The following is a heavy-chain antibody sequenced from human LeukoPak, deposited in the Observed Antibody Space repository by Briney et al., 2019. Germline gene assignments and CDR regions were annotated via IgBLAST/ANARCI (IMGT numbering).Heavy chain of an antibody. CDR1: GGSISSGGYY. CDR3: AMSIAAAGTEYFQH. Sequence: SETLSLTCTVSGGSISSGGYYWSWIRQHPGKGLEWIGYIYYSGSTYYNPSLKSQVTISVDTSKNQFSLKLSSVTAADTAVYYCAMSIAAAGTEYFQHWGQGTLVTVSS. J-gene: IGHJ1*01. D-gene: IGHD6-13*01. CDR2: IYYSGST. V-gene: IGHV4-31*01.